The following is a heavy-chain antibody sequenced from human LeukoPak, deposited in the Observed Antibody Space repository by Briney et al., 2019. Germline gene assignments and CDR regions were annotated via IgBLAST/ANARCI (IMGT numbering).Heavy chain of an antibody. CDR2: INHRGGN. V-gene: IGHV4-34*01. J-gene: IGHJ6*03. CDR3: ATGSLPPYNVIVPASRYYHYMDV. Sequence: LSLPCAVSGGSFRGYYWSWIRQRPGKGLEGIGEINHRGGNHYNQALGRGVNLSGDTTKNKVYLGLIAVTDADRAVYYCATGSLPPYNVIVPASRYYHYMDVWGKGTTVTVSS. CDR1: GGSFRGYY. D-gene: IGHD2-2*01.